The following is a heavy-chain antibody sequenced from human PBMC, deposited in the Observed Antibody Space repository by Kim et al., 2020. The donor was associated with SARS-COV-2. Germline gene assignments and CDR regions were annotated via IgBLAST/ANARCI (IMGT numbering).Heavy chain of an antibody. CDR3: ASITIVRGVPPY. Sequence: GGSLRLSCAASGFTFSDYYMSWIRQAPGKGLEWVSYISSSSSYSNYADSVKGRFTISRDNAKNSLYLQMNSLRAEDTAVYYCASITIVRGVPPYWGQGTLVTVSS. CDR2: ISSSSSYS. J-gene: IGHJ4*02. V-gene: IGHV3-11*03. D-gene: IGHD3-10*01. CDR1: GFTFSDYY.